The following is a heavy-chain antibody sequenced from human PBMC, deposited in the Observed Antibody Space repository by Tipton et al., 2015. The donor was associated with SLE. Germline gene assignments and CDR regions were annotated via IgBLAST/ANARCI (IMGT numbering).Heavy chain of an antibody. V-gene: IGHV4-31*03. CDR1: GGSIRGGGYY. CDR3: ARHLGASFDF. CDR2: IHDSGAT. J-gene: IGHJ4*02. Sequence: TLSLTCTVSGGSIRGGGYYWSWVRQHPGKGLEWVGYIHDSGATFYNPSLRSRSAISVDTSQHQFSLRLTSVTAADTAVYYCARHLGASFDFWGQGILVTVSS.